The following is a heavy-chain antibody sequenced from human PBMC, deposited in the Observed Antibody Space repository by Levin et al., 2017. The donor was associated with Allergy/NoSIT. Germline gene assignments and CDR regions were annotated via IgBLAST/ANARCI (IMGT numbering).Heavy chain of an antibody. J-gene: IGHJ4*02. Sequence: SGGSLRLSCAASGFTFSSYDMHWVRQATGKGLEWVSAIGTAGDTYYPGSVKGRFTISRENAKNSLYLQMNSLRAGDTAVYYCARASRSYDSSGYYYDYFDYWGQGTLVTVSS. CDR1: GFTFSSYD. CDR2: IGTAGDT. V-gene: IGHV3-13*01. CDR3: ARASRSYDSSGYYYDYFDY. D-gene: IGHD3-22*01.